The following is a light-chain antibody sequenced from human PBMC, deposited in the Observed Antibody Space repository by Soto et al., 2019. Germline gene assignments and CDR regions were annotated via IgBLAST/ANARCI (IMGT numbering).Light chain of an antibody. J-gene: IGLJ1*01. CDR2: SYD. CDR3: AAWDASLDGYV. Sequence: QSVLTRPPSASGTPGQRVTISCSTSSSNLGDNTVNWYQHVPGTAPKLLIYSYDQRPTGVPDRFSGSKSGTSASLAISGLQSEDEADYYCAAWDASLDGYVFGTGTKLTVL. CDR1: SSNLGDNT. V-gene: IGLV1-44*01.